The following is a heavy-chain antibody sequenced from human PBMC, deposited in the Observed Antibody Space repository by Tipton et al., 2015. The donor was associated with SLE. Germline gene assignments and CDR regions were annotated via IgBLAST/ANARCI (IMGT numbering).Heavy chain of an antibody. Sequence: GSLRLSCAASGFTFSNYWMTWVRQAPGKGLEWVANIKQDGSEKYYVDSVKGRFTISRDNAKNSLYLQMNSLRAEDTAVYYCARRYYDFWSGYHPLYYLEYWGQGTLVTVSS. V-gene: IGHV3-7*01. J-gene: IGHJ4*02. D-gene: IGHD3-3*01. CDR2: IKQDGSEK. CDR3: ARRYYDFWSGYHPLYYLEY. CDR1: GFTFSNYW.